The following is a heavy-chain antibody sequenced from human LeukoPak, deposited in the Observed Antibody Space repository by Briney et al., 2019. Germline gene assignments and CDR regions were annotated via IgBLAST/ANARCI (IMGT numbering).Heavy chain of an antibody. CDR2: ISSDGSSI. CDR3: AREGAALDY. J-gene: IGHJ4*02. V-gene: IGHV3-74*01. D-gene: IGHD6-6*01. Sequence: GGSLRLSCAASGFTFSSYGMHWVRQAPGKGLVWVSRISSDGSSIAYTDSVRGRFTISRDNAKNTLYLQMNSLRVEDTAVYYCAREGAALDYWGQGTLVSVSS. CDR1: GFTFSSYG.